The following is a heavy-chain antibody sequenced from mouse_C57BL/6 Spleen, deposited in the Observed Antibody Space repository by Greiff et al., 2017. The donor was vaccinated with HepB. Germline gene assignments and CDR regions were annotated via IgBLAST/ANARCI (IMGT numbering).Heavy chain of an antibody. CDR2: IHPNSGST. Sequence: QVQLQQPGAELVKPGASVKLSCKASGYTFTSYWMHWVKQRPGQGLEWIGMIHPNSGSTNYNEKFKSKATLTVDKSSSTAYMQLSSLTSEDSAVYYCARRRDGYLPYAMDYWGQGTSVTVSS. J-gene: IGHJ4*01. D-gene: IGHD2-3*01. CDR3: ARRRDGYLPYAMDY. CDR1: GYTFTSYW. V-gene: IGHV1-64*01.